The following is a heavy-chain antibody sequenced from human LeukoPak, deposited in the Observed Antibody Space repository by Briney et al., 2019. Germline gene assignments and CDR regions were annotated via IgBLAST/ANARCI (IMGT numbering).Heavy chain of an antibody. V-gene: IGHV4-34*01. CDR2: INHSGST. CDR1: GGSFSGYY. Sequence: SETLSLTCAVYGGSFSGYYWSWIRQPPGKGLEWIGEINHSGSTNYNPSLKSRVTISVDTSKNRFSLKLSSVTAADTAVYYCARGGVTDTNWFDPWGQGTLVTVSS. D-gene: IGHD5-18*01. J-gene: IGHJ5*02. CDR3: ARGGVTDTNWFDP.